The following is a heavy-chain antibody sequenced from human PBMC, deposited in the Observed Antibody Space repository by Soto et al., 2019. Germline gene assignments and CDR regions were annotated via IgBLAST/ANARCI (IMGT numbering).Heavy chain of an antibody. Sequence: QVQLQESGPGLVKPSQTLSLTCTVSGGSISSSGYCWSWVRQPPGKGLEWMGYIYYSGSTNYHPSVKRRVTITLDTSKNQFFLKLSSVTAAVTAVYYCERDYKVWAARPGWHFDLWGRGTLVTVSS. J-gene: IGHJ2*01. CDR1: GGSISSSGYC. CDR2: IYYSGST. CDR3: ERDYKVWAARPGWHFDL. D-gene: IGHD6-6*01. V-gene: IGHV4-31*03.